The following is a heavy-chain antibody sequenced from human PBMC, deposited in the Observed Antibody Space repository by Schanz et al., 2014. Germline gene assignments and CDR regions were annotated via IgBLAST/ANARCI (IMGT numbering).Heavy chain of an antibody. Sequence: EVQLVESGGGLVKPGGSLRLSCAASGFSFSRYSMNWVRQAPGKGLEWISYISSSSSTIYHADSVKGRFTVSRDNAENALYLQMNSLRAEDTGLYFCARGGSGSHYRLDYWGQGTLVTVSS. D-gene: IGHD1-26*01. J-gene: IGHJ4*02. V-gene: IGHV3-48*01. CDR2: ISSSSSTI. CDR1: GFSFSRYS. CDR3: ARGGSGSHYRLDY.